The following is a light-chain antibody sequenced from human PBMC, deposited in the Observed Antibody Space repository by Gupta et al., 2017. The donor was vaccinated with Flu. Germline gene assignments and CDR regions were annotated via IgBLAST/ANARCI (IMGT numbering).Light chain of an antibody. V-gene: IGKV2-28*01. J-gene: IGKJ3*01. CDR3: NQDLAIVT. Sequence: DIVMTQSPLSLPVTPGEPASISCRSSQSLLNSNGYDYVDWYLQKPGQSPQLLIFWGYKRASGVPDRFSGSGSGTDFTFRSRRGEAEDVGVYYGNQDLAIVTFGHGTIVDIK. CDR1: QSLLNSNGYDY. CDR2: WGY.